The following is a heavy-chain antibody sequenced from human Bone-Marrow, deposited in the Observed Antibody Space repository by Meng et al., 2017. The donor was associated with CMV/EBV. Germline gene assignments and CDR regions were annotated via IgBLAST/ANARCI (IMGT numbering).Heavy chain of an antibody. CDR1: GFTFSSYA. V-gene: IGHV3-30-3*01. CDR2: ISYDGSNK. Sequence: GGSLRLSCAASGFTFSSYAMHWVRQAPGKGLEWVAVISYDGSNKYYADSVKGRFTISRDNSKNTLYLQMNSLRAEDTAVYYCARVNGAEYYDFWSGYFDDYGMDVWGQGTTVTVSS. J-gene: IGHJ6*02. D-gene: IGHD3-3*01. CDR3: ARVNGAEYYDFWSGYFDDYGMDV.